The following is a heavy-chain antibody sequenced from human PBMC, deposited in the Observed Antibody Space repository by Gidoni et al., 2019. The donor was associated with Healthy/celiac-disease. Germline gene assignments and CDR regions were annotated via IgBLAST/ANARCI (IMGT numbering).Heavy chain of an antibody. Sequence: QVQLVQSGAEVKKPGSSVKVSCKASGGTFSSHAISWVRQAPGQGLEWMGGIIPIFGTANYAQKFQGRVTITADESTSTAYMELSSLRSEDTAVYYCAREGEYSRVEWWFDPWGQGTLVTVSS. J-gene: IGHJ5*02. CDR3: AREGEYSRVEWWFDP. CDR1: GGTFSSHA. V-gene: IGHV1-69*01. D-gene: IGHD6-6*01. CDR2: IIPIFGTA.